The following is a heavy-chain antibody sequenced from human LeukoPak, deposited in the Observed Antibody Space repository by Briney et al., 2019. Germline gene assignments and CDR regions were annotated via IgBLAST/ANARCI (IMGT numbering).Heavy chain of an antibody. V-gene: IGHV3-64*01. Sequence: GGSLRLSCAASGFTFSSYAMHWVRQAPGKGLEYVSAISSNGGSTYYANSVKGRFTISRDNSKNTLYLQMGSLRAEDMAVYYCAREGVEMATISHYYYYMDVWGKGTTVTVCS. CDR1: GFTFSSYA. CDR3: AREGVEMATISHYYYYMDV. CDR2: ISSNGGST. D-gene: IGHD5-24*01. J-gene: IGHJ6*03.